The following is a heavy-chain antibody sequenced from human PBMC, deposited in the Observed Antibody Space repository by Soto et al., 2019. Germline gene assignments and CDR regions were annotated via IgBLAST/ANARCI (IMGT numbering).Heavy chain of an antibody. CDR1: GYIFVNYG. CDR2: ISTYSGNT. D-gene: IGHD5-12*01. Sequence: QVQLVQSGDEVRKPGSSVKVSCKASGYIFVNYGIAWVRQAPGQGLEWMGWISTYSGNTHYASKVQGRLTMTTDTSTSTAYMEMWSLTSDDTAVYYCAMVDNYLTPTPQDVWGQGTTVTVSS. CDR3: AMVDNYLTPTPQDV. J-gene: IGHJ6*02. V-gene: IGHV1-18*01.